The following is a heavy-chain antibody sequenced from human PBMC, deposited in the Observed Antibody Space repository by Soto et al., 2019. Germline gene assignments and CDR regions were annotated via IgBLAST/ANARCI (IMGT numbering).Heavy chain of an antibody. D-gene: IGHD6-19*01. V-gene: IGHV1-2*02. CDR1: GYTFSGFY. CDR2: INPNSGGT. J-gene: IGHJ4*02. Sequence: ASVKVSCKASGYTFSGFYMHWVRQAPGQGLEWMGWINPNSGGTKSAEKFQGRVTMTRDTSISTAYMELSRLTPADTAVYYCASAAVTGTAGLDYWGQGTLVTVSS. CDR3: ASAAVTGTAGLDY.